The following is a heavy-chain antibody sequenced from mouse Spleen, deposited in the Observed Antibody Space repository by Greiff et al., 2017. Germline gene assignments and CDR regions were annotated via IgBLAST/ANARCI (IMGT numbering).Heavy chain of an antibody. CDR1: GFTFSSYG. V-gene: IGHV5-6*01. Sequence: EVQVVESGGDLVKPGGSLKLSCAASGFTFSSYGMSWVRQTPDKRLEWVATISSGGSTTYYPDSVKGRFTISRDNAKNTLYLQMTSLKSEDTAMYYCARRAATSVFFDYWGQGTTLTVSS. J-gene: IGHJ2*01. CDR2: ISSGGSTT. D-gene: IGHD6-1*01. CDR3: ARRAATSVFFDY.